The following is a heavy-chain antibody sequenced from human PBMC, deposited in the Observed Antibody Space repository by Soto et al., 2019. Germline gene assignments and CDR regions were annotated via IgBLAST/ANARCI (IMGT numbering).Heavy chain of an antibody. J-gene: IGHJ4*02. V-gene: IGHV4-30-4*01. CDR3: ARANSYGPTASDY. CDR1: GGSISSGDYY. Sequence: QVQLQESGPGLVKPSQTLSLTCTVSGGSISSGDYYWSWIRQPPGKGLGWIGYIYYSGSTYYNPSLKSRVTMSVDTSKTQFSLKLSSGTAADTAVYYWARANSYGPTASDYWGQGTLVTVSS. CDR2: IYYSGST. D-gene: IGHD5-18*01.